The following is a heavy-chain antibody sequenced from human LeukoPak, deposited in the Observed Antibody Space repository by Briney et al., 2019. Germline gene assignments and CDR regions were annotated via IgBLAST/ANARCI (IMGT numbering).Heavy chain of an antibody. CDR3: ACLRSAASWGVRGAIDAFDI. Sequence: ASVKVSCKASGYTFTGYYMHWVRQATGQGLEWMGWINPNSGGTNYAQKFQGRVTMTRDTSISTAYMELSRLRSDDTAVYYCACLRSAASWGVRGAIDAFDIWGQGTMVTVSS. J-gene: IGHJ3*02. V-gene: IGHV1-2*02. CDR1: GYTFTGYY. D-gene: IGHD3-10*01. CDR2: INPNSGGT.